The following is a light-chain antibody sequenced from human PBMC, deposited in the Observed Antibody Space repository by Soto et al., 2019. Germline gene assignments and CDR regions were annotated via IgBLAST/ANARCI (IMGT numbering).Light chain of an antibody. CDR1: SSDIGDSNF. CDR2: DVS. J-gene: IGLJ1*01. CDR3: SSYTTTTTVRFV. V-gene: IGLV2-14*01. Sequence: QSALAQPASVSGSPGQSITISCTGTSSDIGDSNFVSWYQHHPGKAPKLLIYDVSDRPSRISSRFSGSKSANTASVTISGLQAEDEAFYDCSSYTTTTTVRFVFGTGTKVTVL.